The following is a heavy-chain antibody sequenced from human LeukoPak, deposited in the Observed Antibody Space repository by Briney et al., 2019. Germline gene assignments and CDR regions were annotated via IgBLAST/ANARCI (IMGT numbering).Heavy chain of an antibody. D-gene: IGHD4-17*01. V-gene: IGHV3-48*03. CDR2: ISSSGATI. CDR1: GFTFSSYE. CDR3: ARGGGNGDYGHDY. J-gene: IGHJ4*02. Sequence: GGSLRLSCAASGFTFSSYEMNWVRQAPGKGLEWVSYISSSGATIYYADSMRGRFTISRDNAKNSLYLQMNSLRAEDTAVYYCARGGGNGDYGHDYWGQGPLVTVSS.